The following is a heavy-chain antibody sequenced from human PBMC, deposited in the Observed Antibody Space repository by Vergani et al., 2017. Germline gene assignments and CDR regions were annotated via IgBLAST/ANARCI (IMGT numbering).Heavy chain of an antibody. V-gene: IGHV3-9*01. CDR2: ISWNSGSI. Sequence: EVQLVESGGGLVQPGRSLRLSCAASGFTFDDYAMHWVRQAPGKGLERVSGISWNSGSIGYADSVKGRFTISRDNAKNSLYLQMNSLRAEDTALYYCAKGGYSSGWCSPFDYWGQGTLVTVSS. J-gene: IGHJ4*02. D-gene: IGHD6-19*01. CDR3: AKGGYSSGWCSPFDY. CDR1: GFTFDDYA.